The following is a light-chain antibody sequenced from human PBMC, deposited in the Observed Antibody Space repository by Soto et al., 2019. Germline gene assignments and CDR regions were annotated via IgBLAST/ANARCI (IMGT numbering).Light chain of an antibody. CDR3: QHYGSSPLT. J-gene: IGKJ4*01. CDR1: QSVSSSY. CDR2: GAS. V-gene: IGKV3-20*01. Sequence: EIVLTQSPGTRSLSPGERATLSCRASQSVSSSYLAWYQQKPGQAPRLLIYGASSRATGIPDRFSGSGSGTDFTLTISRLEPEHFAVYYCQHYGSSPLTFGGGTKVEIK.